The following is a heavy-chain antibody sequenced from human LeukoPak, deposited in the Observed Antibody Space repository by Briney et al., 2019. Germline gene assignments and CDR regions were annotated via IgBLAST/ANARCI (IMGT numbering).Heavy chain of an antibody. CDR2: ISSSSSYT. J-gene: IGHJ4*02. CDR1: GFTFSDYY. D-gene: IGHD5-18*01. V-gene: IGHV3-11*06. Sequence: GGSLRLSCSASGFTFSDYYMSWIRQAPGKGLEGVSYISSSSSYTNYADSVKGRFTISRDNAKNSLYLQMNSLRAEDTAVYYCAREGRGYSYGTFDYWGQGTLVTVSS. CDR3: AREGRGYSYGTFDY.